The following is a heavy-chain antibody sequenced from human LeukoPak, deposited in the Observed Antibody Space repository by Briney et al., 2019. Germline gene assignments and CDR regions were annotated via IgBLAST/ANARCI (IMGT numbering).Heavy chain of an antibody. J-gene: IGHJ4*02. CDR3: ARHRYSGYDYPFDY. D-gene: IGHD5-12*01. Sequence: SETLSLTCTVSGGSISISSYYWGWIRQPPGKGLEWIGSIYYSGSTYYNPSLKSRVTISVDTSKNQFSLKLSSVTAADTAVYYCARHRYSGYDYPFDYWGQGTLVTVSS. CDR2: IYYSGST. V-gene: IGHV4-39*01. CDR1: GGSISISSYY.